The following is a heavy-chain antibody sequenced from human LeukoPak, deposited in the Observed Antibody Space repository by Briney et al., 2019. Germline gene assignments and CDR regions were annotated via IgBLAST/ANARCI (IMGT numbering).Heavy chain of an antibody. CDR1: GLTVSSNC. V-gene: IGHV3-53*01. Sequence: GGSLRLSCAASGLTVSSNCMSWVRQAPGKGLEWVSFIYSGGNTYYADSVKGRFTISRDNSKNTVHLQMNSLRAEDTAVYYCAGDKTTGGWYEFDYWGQGTLVTVSS. J-gene: IGHJ4*02. CDR2: IYSGGNT. D-gene: IGHD6-19*01. CDR3: AGDKTTGGWYEFDY.